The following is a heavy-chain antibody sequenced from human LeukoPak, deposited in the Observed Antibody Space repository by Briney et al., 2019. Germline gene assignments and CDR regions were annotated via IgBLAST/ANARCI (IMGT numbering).Heavy chain of an antibody. CDR3: ASIGGLAARSYYYYMDV. CDR2: IIPIFGTA. J-gene: IGHJ6*03. CDR1: GGTFSSYA. D-gene: IGHD6-6*01. V-gene: IGHV1-69*13. Sequence: SVKVSCKASGGTFSSYAISWVRQAPGQGLEWMGGIIPIFGTANYAQKFQGRVTITADESTSTAYMELSSLRSEDTAVYYCASIGGLAARSYYYYMDVWGKGPRSPSP.